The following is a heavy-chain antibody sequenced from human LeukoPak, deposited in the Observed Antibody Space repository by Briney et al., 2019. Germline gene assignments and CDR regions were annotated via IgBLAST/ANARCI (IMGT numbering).Heavy chain of an antibody. CDR2: ISYDGSNK. D-gene: IGHD3-22*01. CDR3: AKGLDSSGYYLDAFDI. V-gene: IGHV3-30*18. J-gene: IGHJ3*02. Sequence: PGGSLRLSCAASGFTFSSYGMHWVRQAPGKGLEWVAVISYDGSNKYYADSVKGRFTISRDNSKNTLYLQMNSLRAEDTAVYYCAKGLDSSGYYLDAFDIWGQGTMVTVSS. CDR1: GFTFSSYG.